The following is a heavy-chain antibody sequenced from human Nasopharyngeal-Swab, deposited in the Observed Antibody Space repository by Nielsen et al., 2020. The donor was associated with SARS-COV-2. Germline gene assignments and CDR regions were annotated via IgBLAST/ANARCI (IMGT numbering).Heavy chain of an antibody. CDR3: ARLPSPFSSGS. CDR1: GYSFTTYW. V-gene: IGHV5-10-1*01. J-gene: IGHJ5*02. CDR2: IAPRDSYT. D-gene: IGHD3-3*01. Sequence: GGSLRLSCKGSGYSFTTYWITWVRQLPGKGLEWMGMIAPRDSYTTYSPSFQGHVTISADKSISTAYLQWSSLKAPDTAMYYCARLPSPFSSGSWGQGTLVTVSS.